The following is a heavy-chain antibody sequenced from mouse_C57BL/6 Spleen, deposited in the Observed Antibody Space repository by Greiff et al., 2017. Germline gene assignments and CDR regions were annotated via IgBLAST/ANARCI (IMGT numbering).Heavy chain of an antibody. J-gene: IGHJ4*01. CDR3: ARDQAYIYYAMDY. D-gene: IGHD6-5*01. CDR2: INPGSGYT. CDR1: GYTFTSYW. V-gene: IGHV1-7*01. Sequence: VQLLQSGAELAKPGASVKLSCTASGYTFTSYWMHWVKQRPGQGLEWIGYINPGSGYTKYTQQFKGKATLTADKSSITTYMQLMILTYEDSAVYYWARDQAYIYYAMDYWGQGTSVTVSS.